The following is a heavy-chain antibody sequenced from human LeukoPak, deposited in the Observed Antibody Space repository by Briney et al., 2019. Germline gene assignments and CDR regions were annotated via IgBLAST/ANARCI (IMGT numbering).Heavy chain of an antibody. Sequence: ASVKVSCKASGYIFTDYYMHWVRQAPGQGLEWMAWINPNSGGTNSAQKFQGRVTMTRDTSISTAYMELSRLRSDDTAVYYCARDKKIAAASTHFDYWGQGTLVTVSS. J-gene: IGHJ4*02. CDR1: GYIFTDYY. CDR3: ARDKKIAAASTHFDY. D-gene: IGHD6-13*01. V-gene: IGHV1-2*02. CDR2: INPNSGGT.